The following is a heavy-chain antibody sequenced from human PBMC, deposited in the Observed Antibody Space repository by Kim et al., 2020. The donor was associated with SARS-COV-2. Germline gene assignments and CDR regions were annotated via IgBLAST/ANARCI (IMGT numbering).Heavy chain of an antibody. V-gene: IGHV3-21*01. Sequence: GGSLRLSCAASGFTFSSYSMNWVRQAPGKGLEWVSSISSSSSYIYYADSVKGRFTISRDNAKNSLYLQMNSLRAEDTAVYYCAREPVVVTASYWYFDLWGRGTLVTVSS. CDR2: ISSSSSYI. CDR1: GFTFSSYS. D-gene: IGHD2-21*02. J-gene: IGHJ2*01. CDR3: AREPVVVTASYWYFDL.